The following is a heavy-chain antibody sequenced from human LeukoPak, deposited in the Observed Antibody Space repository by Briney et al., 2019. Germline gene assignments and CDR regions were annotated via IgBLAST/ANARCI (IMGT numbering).Heavy chain of an antibody. J-gene: IGHJ6*02. CDR1: EITFSNCD. D-gene: IGHD2-2*02. CDR3: AKAMRHCRSTGCFTYYYHGMDV. Sequence: GGSLRLSCADSEITFSNCDMNWVRQAPGKGLEWISGITGSGGTTYYTDSVKGRFTISRDNSKNTLYLQMKSLRAEDTAVYYCAKAMRHCRSTGCFTYYYHGMDVWGQGTTVTVSS. V-gene: IGHV3-23*01. CDR2: ITGSGGTT.